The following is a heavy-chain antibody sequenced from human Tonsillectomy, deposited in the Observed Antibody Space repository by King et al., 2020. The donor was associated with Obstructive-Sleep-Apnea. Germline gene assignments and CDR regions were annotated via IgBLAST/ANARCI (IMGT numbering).Heavy chain of an antibody. CDR1: GFTFSNYA. CDR2: VSYDGSNN. V-gene: IGHV3-30*04. J-gene: IGHJ6*02. CDR3: ARDHYYYYTMDV. Sequence: GQLVQSGGGVVQPGRSLRLSCAASGFTFSNYAMHWVRQAPGKGLEWVAIVSYDGSNNYYADSVKGRFTISRDNSKNTLSLQMNSLRTEDTAVYYCARDHYYYYTMDVWGQGTTVTVSS.